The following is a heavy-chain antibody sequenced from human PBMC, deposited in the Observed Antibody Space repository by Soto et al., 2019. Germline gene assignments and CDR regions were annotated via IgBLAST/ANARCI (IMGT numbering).Heavy chain of an antibody. CDR3: ARGLILWFGELSRRGGYYYYMDV. V-gene: IGHV4-34*01. D-gene: IGHD3-10*01. CDR2: INDSGDI. J-gene: IGHJ6*03. CDR1: GGSFSGYQ. Sequence: QVQLQQWGAGLLKPSETLSLTCAVYGGSFSGYQWSWIRQTPGKGLEWIGGINDSGDINYNPSLKSRVTILVYSPKKQISLRLSSVAAAASAVYYCARGLILWFGELSRRGGYYYYMDVWGKGTTVTVSS.